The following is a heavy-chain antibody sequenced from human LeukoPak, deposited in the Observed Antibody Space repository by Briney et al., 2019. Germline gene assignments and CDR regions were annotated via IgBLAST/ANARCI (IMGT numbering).Heavy chain of an antibody. CDR1: GYTFTGYY. CDR3: ARPYCSSTSCYYVY. V-gene: IGHV1-2*02. Sequence: ASVKVSCKASGYTFTGYYMHWVRQAPVQGLEWMGWINPNSGGTNYAQKFQGRVTMTRDTSISTSYMELSRLRSDDTAVYYCARPYCSSTSCYYVYWGQGTLVTVSS. CDR2: INPNSGGT. D-gene: IGHD2-2*01. J-gene: IGHJ4*02.